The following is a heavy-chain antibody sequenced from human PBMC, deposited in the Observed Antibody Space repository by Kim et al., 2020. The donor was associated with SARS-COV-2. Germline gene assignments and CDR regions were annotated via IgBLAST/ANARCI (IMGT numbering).Heavy chain of an antibody. CDR1: GFTFSDHH. CDR3: ARSPAGVGPEDY. D-gene: IGHD1-26*01. Sequence: GWSLRLSCAASGFTFSDHHMDWVRQAPGKELEWVARIRNKANSHTTEYVASVKGRFTISRDDSKSSLFLQMNSLKTEDTAVYYCARSPAGVGPEDYWGQGTLVTVS. V-gene: IGHV3-72*01. CDR2: IRNKANSHTT. J-gene: IGHJ4*02.